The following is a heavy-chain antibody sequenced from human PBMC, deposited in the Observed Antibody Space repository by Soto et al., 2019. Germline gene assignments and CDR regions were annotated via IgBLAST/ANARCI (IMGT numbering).Heavy chain of an antibody. J-gene: IGHJ4*02. V-gene: IGHV3-30*18. CDR3: AKDLIGAAKLPEIDY. D-gene: IGHD1-1*01. CDR2: ISYDGSNK. Sequence: GGSLRLSCAASGFTFSSYGMHWVRQAPGKGLEWVAVISYDGSNKYYADSVKGRFTISRDNSKNTLYLQMNSLRAEDTAVYYCAKDLIGAAKLPEIDYWGQGTLVTVSS. CDR1: GFTFSSYG.